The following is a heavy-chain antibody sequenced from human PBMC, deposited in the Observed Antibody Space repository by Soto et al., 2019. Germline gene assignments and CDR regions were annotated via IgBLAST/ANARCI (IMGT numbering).Heavy chain of an antibody. V-gene: IGHV3-74*01. CDR1: GFIFTNYW. CDR2: IDYDGSST. D-gene: IGHD3-16*02. Sequence: GGSLRLSCAASGFIFTNYWMHWVRQVPGEGLVWVARIDYDGSSTNYADSVKGRFTISRDNAKSTLHLQMNSLRVEDTAVYYCEVIAPGSWGQGTLVTVSS. J-gene: IGHJ5*02. CDR3: EVIAPGS.